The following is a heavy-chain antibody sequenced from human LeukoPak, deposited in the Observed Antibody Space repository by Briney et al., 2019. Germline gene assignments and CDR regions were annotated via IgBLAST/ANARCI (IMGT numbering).Heavy chain of an antibody. CDR2: ISSSGSTI. CDR1: GFTFSSYE. Sequence: GGSLRLSCAASGFTFSSYEMNWVSQAAGKGLGWVSYISSSGSTIYYADSVKGRFTISRDNAKNSLYLQMNSLRAEDTAVYYCARETISYYFDYWGQGTLVTVSS. J-gene: IGHJ4*02. D-gene: IGHD4/OR15-4a*01. CDR3: ARETISYYFDY. V-gene: IGHV3-48*03.